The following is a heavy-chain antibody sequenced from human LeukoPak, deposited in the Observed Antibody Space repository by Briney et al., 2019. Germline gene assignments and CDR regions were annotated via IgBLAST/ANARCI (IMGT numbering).Heavy chain of an antibody. V-gene: IGHV4-59*01. Sequence: SETLSLTCTVSGDSISNYYWNWIRQSPGKGLEWIGHVHFSGETNYNPSLKSRVAISLDSAKNQFSLRLISVTAADTAVYYCARRVEMSSASATSDTWSDPWGQGTLVSVSP. CDR1: GDSISNYY. CDR3: ARRVEMSSASATSDTWSDP. J-gene: IGHJ5*02. D-gene: IGHD3-10*01. CDR2: VHFSGET.